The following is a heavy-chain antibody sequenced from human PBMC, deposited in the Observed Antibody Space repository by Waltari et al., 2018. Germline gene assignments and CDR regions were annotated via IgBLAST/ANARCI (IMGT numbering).Heavy chain of an antibody. CDR2: RNEDGSEK. Sequence: EVQLVESGGGLVQPGGSLRLSGAASGLTFSRFWMTWVRQAPGKGLEWVANRNEDGSEKHYVDSVKGRFTISRDNAKNSLFLQMNSLRADDTAVYYCASGGHVDYCGQGTLVTVSS. J-gene: IGHJ4*02. CDR3: ASGGHVDY. V-gene: IGHV3-7*01. CDR1: GLTFSRFW.